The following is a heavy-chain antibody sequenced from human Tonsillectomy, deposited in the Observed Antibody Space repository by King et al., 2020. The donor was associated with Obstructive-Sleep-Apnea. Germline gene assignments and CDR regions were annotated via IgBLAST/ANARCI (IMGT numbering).Heavy chain of an antibody. D-gene: IGHD2-2*01. Sequence: VQLVESGGGVVQPGRSLRLSCAASGFTFRSYAMHWVRQAPGKGLEWVAVISSDGSHKYYADSVKGRFTCSRDNSKNTLYLQMNSLRAEDTAVYYCASPYCSGTSCYLYFYGMDVWGQGTTVTVSS. CDR3: ASPYCSGTSCYLYFYGMDV. J-gene: IGHJ6*02. CDR2: ISSDGSHK. V-gene: IGHV3-30*04. CDR1: GFTFRSYA.